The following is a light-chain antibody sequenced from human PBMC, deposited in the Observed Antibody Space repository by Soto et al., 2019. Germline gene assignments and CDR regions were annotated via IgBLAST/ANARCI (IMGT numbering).Light chain of an antibody. CDR3: QQRSKWPIT. V-gene: IGKV3-11*01. CDR1: QSVSTY. CDR2: DAS. Sequence: EILSTQSPATLSLSPGGISALSCGASQSVSTYLAWYQQKPGQAPRLFIYDASNRATGIPARFSGSGSGTDFTLTISSLEPEDFAVYYCQQRSKWPITFGQGTRLEIK. J-gene: IGKJ5*01.